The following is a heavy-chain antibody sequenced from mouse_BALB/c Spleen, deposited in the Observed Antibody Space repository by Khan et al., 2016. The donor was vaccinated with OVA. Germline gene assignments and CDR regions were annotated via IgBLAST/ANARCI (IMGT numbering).Heavy chain of an antibody. Sequence: EVELVESGGDLVKPGGSLKLSCAASGFTFSTYGMSWVRQAPDKRLEWVATVSTGGGYTYYPDSVKGRFTISRDNAKTTLYLQMSSLKSEDTAMFYCARLAYSYDSEGFAYWGQGTLVTVSA. D-gene: IGHD1-1*01. J-gene: IGHJ3*01. CDR3: ARLAYSYDSEGFAY. CDR1: GFTFSTYG. CDR2: VSTGGGYT. V-gene: IGHV5-6*01.